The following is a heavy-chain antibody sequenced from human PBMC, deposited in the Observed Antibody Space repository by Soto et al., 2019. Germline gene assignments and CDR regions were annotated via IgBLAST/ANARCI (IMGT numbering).Heavy chain of an antibody. V-gene: IGHV4-31*03. CDR2: IYYTGRT. D-gene: IGHD3-22*01. CDR1: GDSISSGGYY. CDR3: ARVYYDSNGYYNPGGHDAFDI. J-gene: IGHJ3*02. Sequence: QVQLHESGTGLVKPSQTLSLTCTVSGDSISSGGYYWSWIRQHPGMRLEWIGYIYYTGRTYYNPSHRSRLILSVDKSKNQFSLKRSSVIAADAAVYYCARVYYDSNGYYNPGGHDAFDIWGQGTLVTVSS.